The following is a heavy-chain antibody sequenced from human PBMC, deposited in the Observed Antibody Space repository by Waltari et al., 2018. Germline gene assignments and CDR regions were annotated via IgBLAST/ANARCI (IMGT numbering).Heavy chain of an antibody. V-gene: IGHV3-48*03. D-gene: IGHD6-13*01. CDR1: GFTFSSYE. Sequence: EVQLVESGGGLVQPGGSLRLSCAASGFTFSSYEMNWVRQAPGKGLEGVSYISSSGSTIYYADSVKGRFTISRDNAKNSLYLQMNSLRAEDTAVYYCARSSIAAASDYWGQGTLVTVSS. CDR2: ISSSGSTI. J-gene: IGHJ4*02. CDR3: ARSSIAAASDY.